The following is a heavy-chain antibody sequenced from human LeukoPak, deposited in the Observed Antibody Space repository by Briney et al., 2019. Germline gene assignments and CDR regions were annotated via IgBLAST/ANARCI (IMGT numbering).Heavy chain of an antibody. CDR3: AKDFRIGYSAHFDY. Sequence: GGSLRLSCVGSGFTFRSHAMCWVRQAPEKGLEFVSGIYENGGTTYYADSVKGRFSISRDNSKNTLYLQMDSLRGEDTAVYYCAKDFRIGYSAHFDYWGQGVLVTVSS. V-gene: IGHV3-23*01. CDR2: IYENGGTT. J-gene: IGHJ4*02. D-gene: IGHD2-21*01. CDR1: GFTFRSHA.